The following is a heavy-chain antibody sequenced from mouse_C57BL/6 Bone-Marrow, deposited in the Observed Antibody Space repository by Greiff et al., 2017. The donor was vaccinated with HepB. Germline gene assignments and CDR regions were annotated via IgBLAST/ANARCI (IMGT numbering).Heavy chain of an antibody. J-gene: IGHJ1*01. CDR1: GYSITSDY. CDR3: ERYILKGGRGYWDTAV. V-gene: IGHV3-8*01. Sequence: EVQVVESGPGLAKPSQTLSLTCSVTGYSITSDYWNWIRKFPGNKLEYMGYISYSGSTYYNPSLKSRISITRDTSKNQYYLQLNSVTTEDTATYFSERYILKGGRGYWDTAVSGAETPVTASP. D-gene: IGHD3-1*01. CDR2: ISYSGST.